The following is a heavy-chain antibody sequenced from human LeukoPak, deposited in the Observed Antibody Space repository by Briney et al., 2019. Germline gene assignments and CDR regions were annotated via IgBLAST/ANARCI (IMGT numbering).Heavy chain of an antibody. J-gene: IGHJ5*02. D-gene: IGHD6-13*01. CDR3: ARPNQRYSSSWYVPNWFDP. CDR1: GYSFTSYW. CDR2: IYPGDSDT. V-gene: IGHV5-51*01. Sequence: PGESLQISCKGSGYSFTSYWIGWVRQMPGKGLEWMGIIYPGDSDTRYSPSFQGQVTISADKSISTAYLQWSSLKASDTAMYYCARPNQRYSSSWYVPNWFDPWGQGTLVTVSS.